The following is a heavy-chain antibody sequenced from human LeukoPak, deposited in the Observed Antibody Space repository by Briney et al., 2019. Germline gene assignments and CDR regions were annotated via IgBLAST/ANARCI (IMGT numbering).Heavy chain of an antibody. Sequence: PGGSLRLSCAASGFTFSSYSMNWVRQAPGKGLEWVSYISSSSSTIYYADSVKGRFTISRDNAKNSLYLQMNSLRAEDTAVYYCARKVRGYSSYWGQGTLVTVSS. CDR1: GFTFSSYS. V-gene: IGHV3-48*04. J-gene: IGHJ4*02. D-gene: IGHD4-11*01. CDR3: ARKVRGYSSY. CDR2: ISSSSSTI.